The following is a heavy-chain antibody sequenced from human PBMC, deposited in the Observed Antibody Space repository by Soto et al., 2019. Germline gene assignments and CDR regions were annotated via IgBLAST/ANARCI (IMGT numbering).Heavy chain of an antibody. D-gene: IGHD6-19*01. CDR2: IIPILGRA. CDR3: AAGYSSGWRFDY. V-gene: IGHV1-69*02. J-gene: IGHJ4*02. CDR1: GGTFSSYT. Sequence: QVQLVQSGAEVKKPGSSVKVSCKASGGTFSSYTISWVRQAPGQGLEWMGRIIPILGRANYAQKFQCSVTITADKSTSTAYMELSSLRSEDTAVYYCAAGYSSGWRFDYWGQGTLVPVSS.